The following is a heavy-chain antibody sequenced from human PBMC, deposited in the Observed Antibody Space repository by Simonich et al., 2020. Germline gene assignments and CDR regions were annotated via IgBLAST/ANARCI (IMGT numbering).Heavy chain of an antibody. CDR3: ARDSSYYAFDI. CDR1: GFTFSSYS. J-gene: IGHJ3*02. D-gene: IGHD5-12*01. V-gene: IGHV3-48*01. CDR2: ISSSSSTI. Sequence: EVQLVESGGGLVQPGGSLRLPCAASGFTFSSYSMNWVRQAPGKGLEWVSYISSSSSTIYYADSVKGRFTISRDNAKNSLYLQMNSLRAEDTAVYYCARDSSYYAFDIWGQGTMVTVSS.